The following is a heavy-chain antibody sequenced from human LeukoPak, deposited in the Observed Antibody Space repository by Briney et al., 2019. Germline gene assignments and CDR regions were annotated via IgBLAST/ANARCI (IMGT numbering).Heavy chain of an antibody. V-gene: IGHV1-2*06. CDR2: INPNSGGT. CDR1: GYTFTGYY. Sequence: ASVKVSCKASGYTFTGYYMHWVRQAPGQGLEWMGRINPNSGGTNYAQKFQGRVTMTRDTSISTAYMELSRLRSDDTAVYYCAKRSGSYYLEAFDIWGQGTMVTVSS. CDR3: AKRSGSYYLEAFDI. J-gene: IGHJ3*02. D-gene: IGHD3-10*01.